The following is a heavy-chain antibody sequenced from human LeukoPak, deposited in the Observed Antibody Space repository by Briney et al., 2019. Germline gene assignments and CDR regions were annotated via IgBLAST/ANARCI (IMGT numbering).Heavy chain of an antibody. Sequence: ASVKVSCKASGGTFSSYAISWVRQAPGQGLEWMGGIIPIFGTANYAQKFQGRVTMTRNTSISTAYMELSSLRSEDAAVYYCARGHGSGSYDYWGQGTLVTVSS. D-gene: IGHD3-10*01. CDR3: ARGHGSGSYDY. V-gene: IGHV1-69*05. CDR1: GGTFSSYA. CDR2: IIPIFGTA. J-gene: IGHJ4*02.